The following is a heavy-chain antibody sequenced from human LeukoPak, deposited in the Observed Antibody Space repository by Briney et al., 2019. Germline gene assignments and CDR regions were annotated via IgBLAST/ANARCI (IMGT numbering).Heavy chain of an antibody. J-gene: IGHJ4*02. Sequence: PGGSLRLSCAASGFTFSSYSMNWVRQAQGKGLEWVSAISGSGGSTYYADSVKGRFTISRDNSKNTLYLQMNSLRAEDTAVYYCAKDLLSSPADNWNDGLDYWGQGTLVTVSS. CDR1: GFTFSSYS. V-gene: IGHV3-23*01. CDR2: ISGSGGST. D-gene: IGHD1-1*01. CDR3: AKDLLSSPADNWNDGLDY.